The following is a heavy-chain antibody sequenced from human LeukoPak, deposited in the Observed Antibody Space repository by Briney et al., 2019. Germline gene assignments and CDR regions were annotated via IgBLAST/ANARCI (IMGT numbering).Heavy chain of an antibody. V-gene: IGHV4-39*07. CDR1: GGSISSSSYY. CDR2: IYYSGST. J-gene: IGHJ4*02. Sequence: SETLSLTYTVSGGSISSSSYYWGWIRQPPGKGLEWIGSIYYSGSTYYNPSLKSRVTISVDTSKNQFSLKLSSVTAADTAVYYCARDLTLYYDSSGYYDYWGQGTLVTVSS. D-gene: IGHD3-22*01. CDR3: ARDLTLYYDSSGYYDY.